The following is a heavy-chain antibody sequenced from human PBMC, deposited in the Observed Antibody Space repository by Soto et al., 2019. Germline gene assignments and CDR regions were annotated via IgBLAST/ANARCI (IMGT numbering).Heavy chain of an antibody. V-gene: IGHV3-53*01. CDR3: VSWVSAHFDY. J-gene: IGHJ4*02. CDR1: GLTVSGSY. CDR2: IYSDGST. D-gene: IGHD2-8*01. Sequence: GGSLRLSCAASGLTVSGSYMTWVRQAPGMGLQWVSVIYSDGSTYYADSVKGRFSISRDIAKNMLYLQMNSLRAEDTAVYYCVSWVSAHFDYWGQGTLVTVSS.